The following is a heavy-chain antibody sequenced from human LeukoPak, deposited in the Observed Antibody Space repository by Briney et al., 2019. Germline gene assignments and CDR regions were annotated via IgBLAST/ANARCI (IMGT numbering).Heavy chain of an antibody. CDR1: GGSISSNNYY. J-gene: IGHJ4*02. CDR3: AGRFLEWLLDY. V-gene: IGHV4-39*01. CDR2: IYYTGGT. Sequence: PSETLSLTCTVSGGSISSNNYYWGWIRQPPGEGLEWIGSIYYTGGTYYNPSLKSRVTISLDTSKNQFSLKLSSVTAADTAVYYCAGRFLEWLLDYWGQGTPVTVSS. D-gene: IGHD3-3*01.